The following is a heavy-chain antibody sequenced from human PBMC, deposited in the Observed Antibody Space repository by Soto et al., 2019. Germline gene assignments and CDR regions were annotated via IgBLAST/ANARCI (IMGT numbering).Heavy chain of an antibody. Sequence: PGGSLRLSCAASGFTFSSYGMHWVRQAPGKGLEWVAVISFDGDTKYYADSVTGRFIISRDNSKNTLYLQMNSLRAEDTAVYYCAKDLDPWVWFGESRQGDYYYGMDVWGQGTTVTVSS. CDR3: AKDLDPWVWFGESRQGDYYYGMDV. J-gene: IGHJ6*02. V-gene: IGHV3-30*18. CDR2: ISFDGDTK. D-gene: IGHD3-10*01. CDR1: GFTFSSYG.